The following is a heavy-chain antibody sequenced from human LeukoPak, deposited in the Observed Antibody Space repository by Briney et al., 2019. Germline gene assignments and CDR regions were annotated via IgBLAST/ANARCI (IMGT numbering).Heavy chain of an antibody. Sequence: GGSLRLSCAASGFTFSSYSMNWVRQAPGKGLEWVSSISSSSSYIYYADSVKGRFTISRDNAKNSLYLQMNSLRAEDTAVYYCAGWVSRRVVGWFDPWGQGTLVTVSS. J-gene: IGHJ5*02. CDR1: GFTFSSYS. CDR2: ISSSSSYI. CDR3: AGWVSRRVVGWFDP. V-gene: IGHV3-21*01. D-gene: IGHD2-21*01.